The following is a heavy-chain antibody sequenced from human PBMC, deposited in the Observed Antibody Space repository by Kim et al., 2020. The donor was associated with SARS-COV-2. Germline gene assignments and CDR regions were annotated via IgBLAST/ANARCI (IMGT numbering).Heavy chain of an antibody. V-gene: IGHV4-38-2*02. J-gene: IGHJ3*02. CDR3: ASKGVWTGAFDI. D-gene: IGHD6-13*01. CDR2: IYHSGST. CDR1: GYSISSGYY. Sequence: SETLSLTCTVSGYSISSGYYWGWIRQPPGKGLEWIGSIYHSGSTYYNPSLKSRVTISVDTSKNQFSLKLSSVTAADTAVYYCASKGVWTGAFDIWGQVS.